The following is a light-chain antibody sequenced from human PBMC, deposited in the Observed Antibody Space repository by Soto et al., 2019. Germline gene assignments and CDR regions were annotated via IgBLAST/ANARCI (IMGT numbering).Light chain of an antibody. CDR1: SSDVGNYNL. CDR3: CSYAGSSTYV. V-gene: IGLV2-23*01. CDR2: EGS. Sequence: QSVLTQPPSASGTPGQRVTISCSGTSSDVGNYNLVSWYQQHPGKAPKLMIYEGSKRPSGVSNRFSGSKSGNTASLTISILQAEDEADYYCCSYAGSSTYVFGTGTKLTVL. J-gene: IGLJ1*01.